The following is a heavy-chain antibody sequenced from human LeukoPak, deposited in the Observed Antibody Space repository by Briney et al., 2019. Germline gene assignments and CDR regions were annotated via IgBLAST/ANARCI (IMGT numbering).Heavy chain of an antibody. D-gene: IGHD6-19*01. J-gene: IGHJ3*02. CDR1: GGSISSYY. V-gene: IGHV4-59*01. CDR2: IYYSGST. Sequence: PSETLSLTCTVSGGSISSYYWSRIRQPPGKGLEWIGYIYYSGSTNYNPSLKSRVTISVDTSKNQFSLKLSSVTAADTAVYYCARTKGEQWLTTQGYDAFDIWGQGTMVTVSS. CDR3: ARTKGEQWLTTQGYDAFDI.